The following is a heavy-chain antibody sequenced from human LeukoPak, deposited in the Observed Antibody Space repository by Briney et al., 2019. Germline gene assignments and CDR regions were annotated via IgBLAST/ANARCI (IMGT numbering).Heavy chain of an antibody. CDR2: VYSGGRT. D-gene: IGHD6-13*01. CDR3: ARQATAGLGY. J-gene: IGHJ4*02. CDR1: GFTVDDTY. Sequence: GGSLRLSCAASGFTVDDTYMSWVRQAPGKGLEWVSVVYSGGRTFYADSVKGRFTIFRDNSKNTVFLQVNSLRPDDTAVYYCARQATAGLGYWGQGTLVTVSS. V-gene: IGHV3-66*02.